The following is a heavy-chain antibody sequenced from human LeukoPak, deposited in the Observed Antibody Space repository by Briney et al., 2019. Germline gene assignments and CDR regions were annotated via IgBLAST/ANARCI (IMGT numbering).Heavy chain of an antibody. CDR1: GGSIGTYY. CDR2: IYYNGYT. Sequence: SETLSLTCTVSGGSIGTYYWSWIRQPPGKGLEWIGYIYYNGYTDYNPSLKSRVTISIHTSKNQFSLNLSSVTAADTAVYYCARCTMVRGVIKGGNWFDPWGQGTLVTVSS. D-gene: IGHD3-10*01. V-gene: IGHV4-59*01. J-gene: IGHJ5*02. CDR3: ARCTMVRGVIKGGNWFDP.